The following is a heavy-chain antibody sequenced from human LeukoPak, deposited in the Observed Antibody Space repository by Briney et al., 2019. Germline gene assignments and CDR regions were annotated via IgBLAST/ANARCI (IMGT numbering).Heavy chain of an antibody. Sequence: PSETLSLTCAVYGGSFSGYYWSWIRQPPGKGLEWIGEINHSGSTNYNPSLKSRVTISVDTSKNQFSLKLTSVTAADTAVYYCARRNTIIVVGFNYWGQGTLVTVSS. CDR2: INHSGST. V-gene: IGHV4-34*01. CDR3: ARRNTIIVVGFNY. J-gene: IGHJ4*02. CDR1: GGSFSGYY. D-gene: IGHD3-22*01.